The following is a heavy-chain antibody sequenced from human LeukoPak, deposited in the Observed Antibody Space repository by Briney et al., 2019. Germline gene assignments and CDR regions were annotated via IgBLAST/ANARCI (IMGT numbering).Heavy chain of an antibody. CDR2: ISGSGGST. Sequence: PGGSLRLSCAASGFTFSSYAMSWVRQAPGKGLEWVSAISGSGGSTYYADSVKGRFNISRENAKNTLYLQMNSLRAEDTAVYYCAKEPPGIAAAGWVFDYWGQGTLVTVSS. J-gene: IGHJ4*02. V-gene: IGHV3-23*01. D-gene: IGHD6-13*01. CDR3: AKEPPGIAAAGWVFDY. CDR1: GFTFSSYA.